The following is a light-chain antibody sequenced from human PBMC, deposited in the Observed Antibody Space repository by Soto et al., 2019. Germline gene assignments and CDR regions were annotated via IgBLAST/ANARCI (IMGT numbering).Light chain of an antibody. J-gene: IGKJ5*01. Sequence: DIQMTPSPSTLSGSVGDRVTITCRASPTISSWLAWYQQKPWDAPKLLIYAASSLQSVVPSRFSGSGCGTDFTLTISSLQPEDLATYYCQQSYSTPPITFGQGTRLEIK. CDR2: AAS. V-gene: IGKV1-39*01. CDR3: QQSYSTPPIT. CDR1: PTISSW.